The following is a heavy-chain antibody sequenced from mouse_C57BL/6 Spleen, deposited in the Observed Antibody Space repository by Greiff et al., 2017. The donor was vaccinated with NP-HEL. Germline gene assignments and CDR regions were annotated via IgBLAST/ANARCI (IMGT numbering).Heavy chain of an antibody. CDR2: ISGGGGNT. Sequence: DVMLVESGGGLVKPGGSLKLSCAASGFTFSSYTMSWVRQTPEKRLEWVATISGGGGNTYYPDSVKGRFTISRDNAKNTLYLQMSSLRSEDTALYYCARPPSSRDWYFDVWGTGTTVTVSS. CDR3: ARPPSSRDWYFDV. CDR1: GFTFSSYT. J-gene: IGHJ1*03. V-gene: IGHV5-9*01. D-gene: IGHD1-1*01.